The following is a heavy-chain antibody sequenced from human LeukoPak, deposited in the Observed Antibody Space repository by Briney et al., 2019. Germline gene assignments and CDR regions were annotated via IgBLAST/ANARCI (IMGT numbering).Heavy chain of an antibody. J-gene: IGHJ4*02. CDR3: ARLPYYDSSGYY. V-gene: IGHV4-4*02. Sequence: SGTLSLTCAVSGGSLSSSNWWSWVRQPPGKGLEWIGEIYHSGTTNYNPSLKSRVTISVDKSKNQFSLKLSSVTAADTAVYYCARLPYYDSSGYYWGQGTLVTVSS. D-gene: IGHD3-22*01. CDR1: GGSLSSSNW. CDR2: IYHSGTT.